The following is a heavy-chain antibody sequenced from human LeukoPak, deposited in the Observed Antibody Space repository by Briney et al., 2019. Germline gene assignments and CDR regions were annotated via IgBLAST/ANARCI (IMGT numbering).Heavy chain of an antibody. CDR1: GYTFTTYY. V-gene: IGHV1-46*01. Sequence: ASVKVSCKASGYTFTTYYMYWVRQAPGQGLEWMGRINSRGGSTIYAQKFQGRVTMTRDTSTTTVYMELSSLRSEDTAVYYCARETYGANSGATDYWGQGTLVTVSS. CDR3: ARETYGANSGATDY. CDR2: INSRGGST. J-gene: IGHJ4*02. D-gene: IGHD4-23*01.